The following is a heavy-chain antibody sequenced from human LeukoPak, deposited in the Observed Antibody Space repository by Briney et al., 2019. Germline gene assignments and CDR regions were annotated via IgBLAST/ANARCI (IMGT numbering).Heavy chain of an antibody. CDR1: GYTLTELS. Sequence: ASVKVSCKVSGYTLTELSMHWVRQAPGKGLEWMGGFDPEDGETIYAQKLQGRVTMTTDTSTSTAYTELRSLRSDDTAVYYCARDPLAYSGDPYEDAFDIWGQGTMVTVSS. CDR3: ARDPLAYSGDPYEDAFDI. V-gene: IGHV1-24*01. D-gene: IGHD3-3*01. J-gene: IGHJ3*02. CDR2: FDPEDGET.